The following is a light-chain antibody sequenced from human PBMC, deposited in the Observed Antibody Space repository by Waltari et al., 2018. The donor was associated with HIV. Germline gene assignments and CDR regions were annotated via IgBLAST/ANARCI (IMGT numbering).Light chain of an antibody. CDR1: QSFSRN. J-gene: IGKJ1*01. CDR2: GAS. Sequence: EIELTQSPATLSLSPGERATISCRASQSFSRNLAWYQQKPGQAPRLLIYGASTRATGIPARFSGSESGTEFTLTISSLQSEDFAVYYCQQYDGWPPWTFGQGTKVEIK. V-gene: IGKV3-15*01. CDR3: QQYDGWPPWT.